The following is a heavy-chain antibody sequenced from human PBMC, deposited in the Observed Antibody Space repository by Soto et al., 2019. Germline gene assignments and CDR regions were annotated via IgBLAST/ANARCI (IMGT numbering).Heavy chain of an antibody. CDR2: IIPIFGKA. D-gene: IGHD3-22*01. CDR3: ARDRVSYYDSSGYYSTPFDY. V-gene: IGHV1-69*01. J-gene: IGHJ4*02. CDR1: VSTFSSYA. Sequence: QVQLVQSGAEVKKPGSSVKVSCKASVSTFSSYAISWVRQAPGQGLEWMGVIIPIFGKANYAQKFQGRVTITADEATRTAYMELSSLRSEDTAVYYCARDRVSYYDSSGYYSTPFDYWGQGTLITVSS.